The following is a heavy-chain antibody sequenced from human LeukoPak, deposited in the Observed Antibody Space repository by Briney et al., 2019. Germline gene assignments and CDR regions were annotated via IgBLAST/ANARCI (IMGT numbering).Heavy chain of an antibody. CDR2: ISRSGSSS. CDR3: ARDVGDSAYDGSYYYYMDV. V-gene: IGHV3-11*01. CDR1: GFTFSDYY. J-gene: IGHJ6*03. D-gene: IGHD5-12*01. Sequence: PGGSLRLSCAASGFTFSDYYMTWIRQAPGKGLEWVSYISRSGSSSYYADSVQGRFTISRDNAKNSLYLQMNSLRAEDTAVYYCARDVGDSAYDGSYYYYMDVWGKGTTVTVSS.